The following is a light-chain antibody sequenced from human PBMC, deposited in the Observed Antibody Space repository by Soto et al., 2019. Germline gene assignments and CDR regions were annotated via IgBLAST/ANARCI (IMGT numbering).Light chain of an antibody. CDR2: DAF. J-gene: IGKJ3*01. CDR3: QQRTTWPLIFT. Sequence: EIVLTQTPATQSLSPGERATLSCRASQSVSSFLAWYQQKPGQAPRLLIYDAFNRATGIPTRFSGSGSGTDFTLTISSLEPEDFAVYYCQQRTTWPLIFTFGPGTKVDIK. V-gene: IGKV3-11*01. CDR1: QSVSSF.